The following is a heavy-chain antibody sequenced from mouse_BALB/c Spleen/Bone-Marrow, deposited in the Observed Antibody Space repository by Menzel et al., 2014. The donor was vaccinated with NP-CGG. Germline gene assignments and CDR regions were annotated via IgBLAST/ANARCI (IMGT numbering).Heavy chain of an antibody. D-gene: IGHD2-10*02. V-gene: IGHV7-1*02. CDR1: GFTFSDFY. Sequence: EVMLVESGGGLVQPGDSLRLSCATSGFTFSDFYMEWVRQPPGKRLEWIAASRNKVKYYTTEYSASVKGRFIVSRDTSQSVLYLQMNALRAEDTAIYYCARDVGYGNYFVYWGQGTLVTVSA. J-gene: IGHJ3*01. CDR2: SRNKVKYYTT. CDR3: ARDVGYGNYFVY.